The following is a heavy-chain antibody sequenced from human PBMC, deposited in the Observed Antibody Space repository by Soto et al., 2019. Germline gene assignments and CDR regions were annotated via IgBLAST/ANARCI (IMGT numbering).Heavy chain of an antibody. CDR3: ARGLITMVRGVIMWGGYYGMDV. J-gene: IGHJ6*02. D-gene: IGHD3-10*01. V-gene: IGHV4-59*01. CDR2: IYYSGST. CDR1: GGSISSYY. Sequence: KPSETLSLTCTVSGGSISSYYWSWIRQPPGKGLEWIGYIYYSGSTNYNPSLKSRVTISVDTSKNQFSLKLSSVTAADTAVYYCARGLITMVRGVIMWGGYYGMDVWGQGTTVTVSS.